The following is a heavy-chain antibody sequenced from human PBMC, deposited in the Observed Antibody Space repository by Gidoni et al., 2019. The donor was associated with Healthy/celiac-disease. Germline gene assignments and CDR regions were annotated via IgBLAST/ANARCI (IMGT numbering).Heavy chain of an antibody. J-gene: IGHJ4*02. V-gene: IGHV3-30*18. Sequence: QVQLVESGGGVVHPGRSLRLSCAASGFTFSSYGMHWVRQAPGKGLEWVAVISYDGSNKYYADSVKGRFTISRDNSKNTLYLQMNSLRAEDTAVYYCAKDGHYDILTGYFDYWGQGTLVTVSS. CDR2: ISYDGSNK. D-gene: IGHD3-9*01. CDR3: AKDGHYDILTGYFDY. CDR1: GFTFSSYG.